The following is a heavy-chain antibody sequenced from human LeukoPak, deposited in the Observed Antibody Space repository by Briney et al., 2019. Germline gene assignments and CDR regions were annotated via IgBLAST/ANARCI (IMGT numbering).Heavy chain of an antibody. V-gene: IGHV1-69*13. CDR1: GGTFSSYA. CDR3: ARGPKAYYFDSSGYVFDY. D-gene: IGHD3-22*01. J-gene: IGHJ4*02. Sequence: SVKVSCKASGGTFSSYAISWVRQAPGQGLEWMGGIIPIFGTANYAQKFQGRVTITSDESTSTAYMELSSLRSEDTAVYYCARGPKAYYFDSSGYVFDYWGQGTLVTVSS. CDR2: IIPIFGTA.